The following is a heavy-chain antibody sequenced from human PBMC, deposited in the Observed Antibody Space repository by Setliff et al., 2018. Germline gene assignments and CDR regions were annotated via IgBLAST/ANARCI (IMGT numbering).Heavy chain of an antibody. D-gene: IGHD6-6*01. Sequence: SETLSLTCTVSGGSISGGTYYWTWIRQPAGKGLEWIGQVYVGGTAYYNPSLKSRVTISVDASKNQFSLKLSSVTAADTAVYYCARVWSSSSYYFDYWGQGTLVTVSS. CDR2: VYVGGTA. V-gene: IGHV4-61*09. CDR3: ARVWSSSSYYFDY. CDR1: GGSISGGTYY. J-gene: IGHJ4*02.